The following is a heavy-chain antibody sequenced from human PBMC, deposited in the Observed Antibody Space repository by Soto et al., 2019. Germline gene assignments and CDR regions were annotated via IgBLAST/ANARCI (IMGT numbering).Heavy chain of an antibody. D-gene: IGHD3-10*01. V-gene: IGHV5-51*01. J-gene: IGHJ4*02. Sequence: PGESLKISCKGSGYSFTSYWIGWVRQMPGKGLEWMGIIYPGDSDTRYSPSFQGQVTISADKSISTAYLQWSSLKASDTAMYYCAIYPPRESLPYYFDYWGQGTLVTVSS. CDR2: IYPGDSDT. CDR3: AIYPPRESLPYYFDY. CDR1: GYSFTSYW.